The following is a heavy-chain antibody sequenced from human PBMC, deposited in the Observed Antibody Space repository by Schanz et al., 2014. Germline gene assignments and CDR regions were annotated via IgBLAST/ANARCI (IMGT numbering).Heavy chain of an antibody. Sequence: QVQLVESGGGVVQPGGSLRLSCAASGFTFSNYGMHWVRQAPGKGLEWVAFIRYDGNNKYYADSVKGRFTISRDNSRNILYLEMNSLRPEDTAVYYCGRRGRQQVAPQDYHYGMDVWGQGTTVSVSS. CDR3: GRRGRQQVAPQDYHYGMDV. D-gene: IGHD6-13*01. J-gene: IGHJ6*02. CDR1: GFTFSNYG. CDR2: IRYDGNNK. V-gene: IGHV3-30*02.